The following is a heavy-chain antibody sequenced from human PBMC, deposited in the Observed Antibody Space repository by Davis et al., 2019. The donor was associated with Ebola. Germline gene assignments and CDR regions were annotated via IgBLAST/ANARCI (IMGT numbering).Heavy chain of an antibody. V-gene: IGHV3-21*04. D-gene: IGHD1-26*01. CDR1: GFTFSSYT. CDR3: ARDTWYSGDDNGGD. CDR2: ISSSSHYI. J-gene: IGHJ4*02. Sequence: GESLKISCAASGFTFSSYTMNWVRQAPGKGLEGVSSISSSSHYIYYADSVRGRFTISRDNAKNSLYLRLSSLRAEDTALYYCARDTWYSGDDNGGDWGQGTLVTVSS.